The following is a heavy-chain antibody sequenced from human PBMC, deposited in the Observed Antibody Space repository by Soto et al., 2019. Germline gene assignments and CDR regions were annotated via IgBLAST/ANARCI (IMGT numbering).Heavy chain of an antibody. D-gene: IGHD4-17*01. J-gene: IGHJ4*02. CDR2: IRSKANSYAT. CDR3: TRTTPVYYFDY. V-gene: IGHV3-73*02. CDR1: GFTFSGSA. Sequence: EVQLVESGGGLVQPGGSLKLSCAASGFTFSGSAMHWVRQASGKGLEWVGRIRSKANSYATAYAASVKGRFTISRDDSKNTAYLQMNSLKTEDTAVYYCTRTTPVYYFDYWGQGTLVTVSS.